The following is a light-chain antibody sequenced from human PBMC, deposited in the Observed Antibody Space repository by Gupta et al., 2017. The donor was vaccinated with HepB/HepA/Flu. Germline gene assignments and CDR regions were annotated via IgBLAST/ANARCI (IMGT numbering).Light chain of an antibody. Sequence: QSALTQPSSVSGSPGQSISITCTGTRSDVGGYHYVSWYQKHPGKDPKLMMYEVSNRPSGVSDRFSGSKSGNTASLIIYGVEAEDEAEYYCQGYKSYSDPVVFGTGTNLSVL. CDR3: QGYKSYSDPVV. J-gene: IGLJ2*01. CDR1: RSDVGGYHY. CDR2: EVS. V-gene: IGLV2-14*01.